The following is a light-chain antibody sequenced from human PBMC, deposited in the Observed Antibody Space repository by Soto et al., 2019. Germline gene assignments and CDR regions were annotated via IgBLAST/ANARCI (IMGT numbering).Light chain of an antibody. CDR1: QSVSSN. J-gene: IGKJ1*01. CDR2: GAS. Sequence: EIVMTQSPATLSVSPGERATLSCRASQSVSSNLAWYQQKPGQAPRLLIYGASTRATGIPARFSVSGSGTEFTLTISSLQSEDFAVYYCQQYNNWTPWTFGQGNKVEIK. CDR3: QQYNNWTPWT. V-gene: IGKV3-15*01.